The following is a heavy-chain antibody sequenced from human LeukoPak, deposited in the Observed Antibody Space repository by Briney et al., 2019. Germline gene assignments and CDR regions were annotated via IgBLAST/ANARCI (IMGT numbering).Heavy chain of an antibody. V-gene: IGHV1-69*13. CDR2: IIPIFGTA. Sequence: SVKVSCKASGGTFSSYAISWVRQAPGQGLEWMGGIIPIFGTANYAQKFQGRVTITADESTSTAYMELSSLRSEDTAVYYCARDDIVVVVAATRKNYYYYGMDVWGQGTTVTVSS. CDR3: ARDDIVVVVAATRKNYYYYGMDV. CDR1: GGTFSSYA. J-gene: IGHJ6*02. D-gene: IGHD2-15*01.